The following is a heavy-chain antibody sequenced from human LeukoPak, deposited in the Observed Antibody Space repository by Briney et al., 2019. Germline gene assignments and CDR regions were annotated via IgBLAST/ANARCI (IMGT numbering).Heavy chain of an antibody. D-gene: IGHD4-11*01. Sequence: ASVKVSCKASGYTFTSYGISWVRQAPGQGLEWMGWISAYNGNTSYAQKLQGRVTMTTDTSTSTAYMELRSLRSDDTAVYYCARAWSTVTTGAYYYYYYMDVWGKGTTVTVSS. CDR3: ARAWSTVTTGAYYYYYYMDV. V-gene: IGHV1-18*01. CDR2: ISAYNGNT. CDR1: GYTFTSYG. J-gene: IGHJ6*03.